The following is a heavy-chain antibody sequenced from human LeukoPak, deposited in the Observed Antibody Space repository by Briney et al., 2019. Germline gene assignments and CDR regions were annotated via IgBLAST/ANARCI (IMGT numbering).Heavy chain of an antibody. CDR1: GYTFTGYY. D-gene: IGHD2-21*01. Sequence: ASVKVSCKASGYTFTGYYMHWVRQAPGQGVEWMGWINPNSGGTNYAQKFQGRVTMTRDTSISTAYMELSRLRSDDTAVYYCARDPVDPDYYYYYMDVWGKGTTVTVSS. V-gene: IGHV1-2*02. CDR2: INPNSGGT. J-gene: IGHJ6*03. CDR3: ARDPVDPDYYYYYMDV.